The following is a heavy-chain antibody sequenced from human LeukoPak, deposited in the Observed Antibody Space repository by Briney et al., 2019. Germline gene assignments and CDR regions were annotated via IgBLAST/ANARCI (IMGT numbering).Heavy chain of an antibody. Sequence: GSLRLSCAASGFTVSSNYMSWVRQAPGKGLEWIGEINHTGSTNYNPSLKSRVTISVDTSKNQFSLKLSSVTAADTAVYYCASRGRWSQGTLVTVSS. CDR3: ASRGR. J-gene: IGHJ4*02. CDR1: GFTVSSNY. V-gene: IGHV4-34*01. D-gene: IGHD6-25*01. CDR2: INHTGST.